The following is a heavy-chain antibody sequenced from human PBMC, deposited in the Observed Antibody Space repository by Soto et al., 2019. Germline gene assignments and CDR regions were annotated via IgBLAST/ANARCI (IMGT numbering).Heavy chain of an antibody. D-gene: IGHD3-9*01. CDR2: IYYSGST. V-gene: IGHV4-59*01. CDR3: ARGLSSYYEAYYYYFKCV. J-gene: IGHJ6*03. Sequence: QVQLQESGPGLVKPSETLSLTCTVSGGSISSYYWCWIRQPPGKGLEWIGYIYYSGSTNHNPSLKCRVTISVDTSKNQYSLKLSSVPAADTAVYYCARGLSSYYEAYYYYFKCVWAEGTTVTVSS. CDR1: GGSISSYY.